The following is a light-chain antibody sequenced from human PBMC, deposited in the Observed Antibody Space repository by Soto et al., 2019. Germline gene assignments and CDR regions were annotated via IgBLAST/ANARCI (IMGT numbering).Light chain of an antibody. V-gene: IGLV2-8*01. J-gene: IGLJ2*01. Sequence: QSALTQPPSASGSPGQSVTISCTGTSSDVGGYDYVSWYQQHPGKVPKLMIYEVNKRPSGVPDRFSGSKSGNTASLTVSGLQTEDEADYYCSSYAVSDSLVFGGGTKGTV. CDR3: SSYAVSDSLV. CDR2: EVN. CDR1: SSDVGGYDY.